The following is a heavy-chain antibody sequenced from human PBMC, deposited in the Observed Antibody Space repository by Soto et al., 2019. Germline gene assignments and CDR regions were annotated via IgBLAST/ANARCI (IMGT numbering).Heavy chain of an antibody. V-gene: IGHV5-51*01. CDR3: ARPRSGSYRLDYYGMDV. D-gene: IGHD3-10*01. Sequence: PGESLKISCKGSGYRFTSYWIAWVRQMPGKGLEWMGIIYPGDSDTRYSPSFQGQVTISADKSISTAYLQWSSLKASDTAIYYCARPRSGSYRLDYYGMDVWGQGTTVTVSS. J-gene: IGHJ6*02. CDR2: IYPGDSDT. CDR1: GYRFTSYW.